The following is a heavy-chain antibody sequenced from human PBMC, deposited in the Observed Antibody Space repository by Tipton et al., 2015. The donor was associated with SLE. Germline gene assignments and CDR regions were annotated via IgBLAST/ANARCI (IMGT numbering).Heavy chain of an antibody. CDR3: AIQSRDFWSGSPLGYFDY. Sequence: TLSLTCTVSGGSISSGSYYWSWIRQPAGKGLEWIGHIYTSGSTNYNPSLKSRVTISVDTSKNQFSLKLSSVTAAEPAVYYCAIQSRDFWSGSPLGYFDYWGQGTLVTVSS. CDR1: GGSISSGSYY. J-gene: IGHJ4*02. CDR2: IYTSGST. V-gene: IGHV4-61*09. D-gene: IGHD3-3*01.